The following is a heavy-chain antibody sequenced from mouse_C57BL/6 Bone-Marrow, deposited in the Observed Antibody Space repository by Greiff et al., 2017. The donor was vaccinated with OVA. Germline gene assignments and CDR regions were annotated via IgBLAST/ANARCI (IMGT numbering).Heavy chain of an antibody. V-gene: IGHV2-2*01. J-gene: IGHJ4*01. CDR1: GFSLTSYG. D-gene: IGHD2-5*01. CDR3: ARNRGSNYVGYAMDY. Sequence: VQVVESGPGLVQPSQSLSITCTVSGFSLTSYGVHWVRQSPGKGLEWLGVIWSGGSTDYNAAFISRLSISKDNSKSQVFFKMNSLQADDTAIYYCARNRGSNYVGYAMDYWGQGTSVTVSS. CDR2: IWSGGST.